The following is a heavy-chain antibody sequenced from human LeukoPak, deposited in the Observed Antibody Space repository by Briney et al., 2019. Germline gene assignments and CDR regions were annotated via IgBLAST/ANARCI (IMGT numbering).Heavy chain of an antibody. J-gene: IGHJ4*02. D-gene: IGHD3-10*01. Sequence: PGGSLRLSCVTSGFTFKDFEINWVRQAPGKGLEWIACFTSSGRTMYYAGSVRGRFTISRDNANNSLFLQMNGLRVEDTAVYYCARERASSSNSWLGVFGYWGPGTPVTVSS. CDR2: FTSSGRTM. CDR3: ARERASSSNSWLGVFGY. CDR1: GFTFKDFE. V-gene: IGHV3-48*03.